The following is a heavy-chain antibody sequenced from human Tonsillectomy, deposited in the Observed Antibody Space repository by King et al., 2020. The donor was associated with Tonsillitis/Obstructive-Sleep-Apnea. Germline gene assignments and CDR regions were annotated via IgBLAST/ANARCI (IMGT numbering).Heavy chain of an antibody. J-gene: IGHJ6*03. D-gene: IGHD6-6*01. Sequence: VQLVESGGGLVQPGGSLRLSCAASGFTFSAYPMAWVRQAPGKGLEWVSGISASGGFTYDADSVKVRFTISRDNSKDTVYLQMTSLRAEDTALYYCAKRATVSSFYYYMDVWGKGTTVTVSS. CDR3: AKRATVSSFYYYMDV. V-gene: IGHV3-23*04. CDR1: GFTFSAYP. CDR2: ISASGGFT.